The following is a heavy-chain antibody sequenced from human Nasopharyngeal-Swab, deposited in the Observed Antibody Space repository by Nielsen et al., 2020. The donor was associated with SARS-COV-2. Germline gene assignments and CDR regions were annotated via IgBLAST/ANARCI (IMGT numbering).Heavy chain of an antibody. V-gene: IGHV5-51*01. CDR3: ARQDYYGSGSYGPNDY. D-gene: IGHD3-10*01. Sequence: GESLKISCKGSGYSYTSYWIGWVRQMPGKGLDWMGLIYPGDSATRYSPSFQGQVTISADKSISTAYLQWSSLKASDTAMYYCARQDYYGSGSYGPNDYWGQGTLVTVSS. CDR1: GYSYTSYW. CDR2: IYPGDSAT. J-gene: IGHJ4*02.